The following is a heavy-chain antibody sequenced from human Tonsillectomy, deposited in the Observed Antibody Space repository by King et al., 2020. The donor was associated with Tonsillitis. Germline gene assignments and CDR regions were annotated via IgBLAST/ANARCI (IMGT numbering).Heavy chain of an antibody. J-gene: IGHJ6*03. V-gene: IGHV3-64D*06. CDR1: GFSFSSYA. CDR2: ISSDGGKT. CDR3: VKDLREIGDSSGYWRGNFYYMDV. D-gene: IGHD3-22*01. Sequence: VQLVESGGGLVQPGGSLRLSCSASGFSFSSYAMHWVRQAPGKGLEYVSAISSDGGKTYHADSVKGRFTISRDNSKNTLYLQMSSLRAEDTAVYYCVKDLREIGDSSGYWRGNFYYMDVWGKGTTVTVSS.